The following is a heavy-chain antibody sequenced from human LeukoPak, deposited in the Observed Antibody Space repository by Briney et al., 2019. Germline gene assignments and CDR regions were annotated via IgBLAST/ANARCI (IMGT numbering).Heavy chain of an antibody. CDR2: IQSKTDGGTR. Sequence: TPGGSLRLSCAASGFTFSHAEMSWVRQAPGKGLEWVGHIQSKTDGGTRDYAAPVKVRFTISKDDSKNTLYLQMNSPKTEDTAVYYCTTDYTSGNPYWGQGTLVTVSS. CDR3: TTDYTSGNPY. V-gene: IGHV3-15*01. CDR1: GFTFSHAE. J-gene: IGHJ4*02. D-gene: IGHD3-10*01.